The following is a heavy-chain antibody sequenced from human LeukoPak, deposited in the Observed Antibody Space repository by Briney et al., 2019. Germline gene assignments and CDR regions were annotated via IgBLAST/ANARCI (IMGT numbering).Heavy chain of an antibody. CDR3: ARDGVLFDY. V-gene: IGHV4-34*01. CDR2: INHSGST. J-gene: IGHJ4*02. CDR1: GGSFSGYY. Sequence: SETLSLTCAVSGGSFSGYYWSWIRQPPGKGLEWIGEINHSGSTNYNPSLKSRVTISVDTSKNQFSLKLSSVTAADTAVYYCARDGVLFDYWGQGTLVTVSS. D-gene: IGHD3-10*01.